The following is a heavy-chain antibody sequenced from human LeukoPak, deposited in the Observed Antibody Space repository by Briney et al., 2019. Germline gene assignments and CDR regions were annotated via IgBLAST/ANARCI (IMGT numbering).Heavy chain of an antibody. CDR2: INPSGGST. D-gene: IGHD4-23*01. CDR1: GYTFTSYY. CDR3: ARVEVVKNYYYYYYMDV. J-gene: IGHJ6*03. Sequence: ASVKVSCKASGYTFTSYYMHWVRQAPGQGLEWMGIINPSGGSTSYAQKFQGRVTMTRDMSTSTVYMELSRLRSDDTAVYYCARVEVVKNYYYYYYMDVWGKGTTVTVSS. V-gene: IGHV1-46*01.